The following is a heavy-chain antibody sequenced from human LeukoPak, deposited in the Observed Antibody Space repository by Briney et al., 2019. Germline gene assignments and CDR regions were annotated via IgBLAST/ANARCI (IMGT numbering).Heavy chain of an antibody. D-gene: IGHD3-22*01. CDR2: IIPIFGTA. V-gene: IGHV1-69*13. J-gene: IGHJ6*02. CDR1: GGTFSSYA. Sequence: SVKVSCKASGGTFSSYAISWVRQAPGQGLEWMGGIIPIFGTANYAQKFQGRVTITADESTSTAYMELSSLRSEDTAVYYCARFPWYYDSSGYSSYYYYYGMDVWGQGTTVTVSS. CDR3: ARFPWYYDSSGYSSYYYYYGMDV.